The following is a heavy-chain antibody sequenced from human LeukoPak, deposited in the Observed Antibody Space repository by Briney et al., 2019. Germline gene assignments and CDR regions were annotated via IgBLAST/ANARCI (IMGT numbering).Heavy chain of an antibody. J-gene: IGHJ3*02. Sequence: ASVKVSCKASGYTFTGYYMHWVRQAPGQGLEWMGWINPNSGGTNYAQKFQGMVTMTRDTSISTAYMELSRLRSDDTAVYYCARGRRIAAAGTSFDIWGQGTMVTVSS. D-gene: IGHD6-13*01. CDR3: ARGRRIAAAGTSFDI. CDR1: GYTFTGYY. V-gene: IGHV1-2*02. CDR2: INPNSGGT.